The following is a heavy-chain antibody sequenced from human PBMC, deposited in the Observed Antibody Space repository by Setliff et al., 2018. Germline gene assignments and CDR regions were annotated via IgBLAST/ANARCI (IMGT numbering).Heavy chain of an antibody. D-gene: IGHD3-22*01. Sequence: ASVKVSCKASGYTFTSYGVSWVRQAPGQGLEWMGWISTYTANTRYAQRFQGRVTMTTDTSTSTAYMELRSLRSEDTAVYYCAREGVDSRSSTDYRYYMDVWGKGTTVTVSS. J-gene: IGHJ6*03. CDR1: GYTFTSYG. V-gene: IGHV1-18*01. CDR2: ISTYTANT. CDR3: AREGVDSRSSTDYRYYMDV.